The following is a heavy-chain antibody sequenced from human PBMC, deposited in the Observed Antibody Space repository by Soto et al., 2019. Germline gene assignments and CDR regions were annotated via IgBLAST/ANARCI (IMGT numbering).Heavy chain of an antibody. CDR2: ISYSGST. D-gene: IGHD6-13*01. V-gene: IGHV4-59*01. Sequence: QVQLQESGPGLVKPSETLSLTCTVSSDSISSYYWSWIRQPPGKRLEWIGYISYSGSTDYNPSLTSRVTISRDTSKNPFSLKVSSVTAADTAVYYCARGTSWQLPFDYWGQGTLVTVSS. J-gene: IGHJ4*02. CDR3: ARGTSWQLPFDY. CDR1: SDSISSYY.